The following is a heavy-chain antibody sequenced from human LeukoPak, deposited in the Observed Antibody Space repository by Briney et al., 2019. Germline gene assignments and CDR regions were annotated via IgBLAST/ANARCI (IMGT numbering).Heavy chain of an antibody. V-gene: IGHV3-23*01. D-gene: IGHD6-19*01. J-gene: IGHJ5*02. CDR3: AKGTGSGWYGNNWFDP. Sequence: AGSLRLSCAASGFTFSNYAMSWVRQAPGKGLEWVSVISTSGGSTYYADSVKGRFTISRDNSKNTLYLQMNSLRAEDTAVYYCAKGTGSGWYGNNWFDPWGQGTLVTVSS. CDR2: ISTSGGST. CDR1: GFTFSNYA.